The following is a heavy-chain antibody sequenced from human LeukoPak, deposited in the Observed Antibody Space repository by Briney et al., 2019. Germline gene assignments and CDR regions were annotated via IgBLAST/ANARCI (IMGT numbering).Heavy chain of an antibody. CDR1: GGSISSYY. CDR2: INHSGST. CDR3: ASRLSDYDY. Sequence: SETLSLTCTVSGGSISSYYWSWIRQPPGKGLEWIGEINHSGSTNYNPSLKSRVTISVDTSENQFSLKLSSVTAADTAVYYCASRLSDYDYWGQGTLVTVSS. V-gene: IGHV4-34*01. J-gene: IGHJ4*02. D-gene: IGHD5-12*01.